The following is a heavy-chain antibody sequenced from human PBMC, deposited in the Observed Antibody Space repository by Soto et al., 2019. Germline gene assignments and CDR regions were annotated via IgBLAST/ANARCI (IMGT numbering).Heavy chain of an antibody. CDR2: IILIFGTP. Sequence: QDQLDQSGAEVKTPGSSLKVSCKASAGTFTNYAFSWVRQAPGHGPEWMGGIILIFGTPDYAQNFQGSVIMSEFESKKTVALELNRLSSDNAAVYYCARERSVGYCFTSTCPKSFYYCAMDVWGQGTAGAVSS. D-gene: IGHD2-15*01. CDR3: ARERSVGYCFTSTCPKSFYYCAMDV. CDR1: AGTFTNYA. V-gene: IGHV1-69*12. J-gene: IGHJ6*02.